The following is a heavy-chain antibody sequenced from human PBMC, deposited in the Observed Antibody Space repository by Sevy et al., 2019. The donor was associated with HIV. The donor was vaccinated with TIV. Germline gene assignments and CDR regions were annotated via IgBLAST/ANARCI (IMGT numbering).Heavy chain of an antibody. CDR2: MNGDGSVT. Sequence: GGSLRLSCAGSGFSITSYWMHWVRQAPGKGLVWVSRMNGDGSVTNHADSVRGRFTISRDNAKNTLYLQMNSLRVEDTAVYYCVKDFGGPTDYWGQGTLVTVSS. J-gene: IGHJ4*02. D-gene: IGHD3-16*01. CDR3: VKDFGGPTDY. V-gene: IGHV3-74*01. CDR1: GFSITSYW.